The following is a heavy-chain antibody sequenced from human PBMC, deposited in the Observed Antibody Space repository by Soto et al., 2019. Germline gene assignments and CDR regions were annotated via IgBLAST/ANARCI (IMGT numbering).Heavy chain of an antibody. D-gene: IGHD2-2*01. CDR2: ISYDGSNK. Sequence: PGGSLRLSCGSSGLTFRSYGMHWVRQAPGKGLEWVAVISYDGSNKYYADSVKGRFTISRDNSKNTLYLQMNSLRAEDTAVYYCAKGLGYCSSTSPCLFDPWGQGTLVTVSS. CDR1: GLTFRSYG. J-gene: IGHJ5*02. CDR3: AKGLGYCSSTSPCLFDP. V-gene: IGHV3-30*18.